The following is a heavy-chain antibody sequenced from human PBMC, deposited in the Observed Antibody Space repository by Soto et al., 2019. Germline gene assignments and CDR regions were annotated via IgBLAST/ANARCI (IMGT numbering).Heavy chain of an antibody. CDR2: SIPIFGTA. CDR1: GGTFSSYA. V-gene: IGHV1-69*01. Sequence: QVQLVQSGAEVKKPGSSVKVSCKASGGTFSSYAISWVRQAPGQGLEWMGGSIPIFGTANYAQKFQGRVTITADESTSTAYMELSSLRSEDTAVYYCARDLTGDFYYYYGMDVWGQGTTVTVSS. D-gene: IGHD3-9*01. CDR3: ARDLTGDFYYYYGMDV. J-gene: IGHJ6*02.